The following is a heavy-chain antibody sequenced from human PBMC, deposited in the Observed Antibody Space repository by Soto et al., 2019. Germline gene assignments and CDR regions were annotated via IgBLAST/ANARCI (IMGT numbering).Heavy chain of an antibody. Sequence: PSETLSLTCTVSGGSISSGDYYWSWIRQPPGKGLEWIGYIYYSGSTYYNPSLKSRVTISVDTSKNQFSLKLSSVTAADTAVYYCKTMIVANDAFDIRGQGTMVTVSS. CDR3: KTMIVANDAFDI. CDR2: IYYSGST. D-gene: IGHD3-22*01. J-gene: IGHJ3*02. CDR1: GGSISSGDYY. V-gene: IGHV4-30-4*01.